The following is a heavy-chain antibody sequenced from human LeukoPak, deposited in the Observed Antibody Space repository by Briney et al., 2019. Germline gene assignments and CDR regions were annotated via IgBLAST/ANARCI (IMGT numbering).Heavy chain of an antibody. J-gene: IGHJ5*02. CDR1: SGSISSGGSF. CDR2: IYYTGSS. CDR3: ARAKGKYSSSSWFDP. Sequence: SETLSLTCTVSSGSISSGGSFWSWIRQHPGKGLEWIGYIYYTGSSYYNPSLRSRVTISVDTSKNQFSLKLSSVTAADTAVYYCARAKGKYSSSSWFDPWGQGTLVTVSS. V-gene: IGHV4-31*03. D-gene: IGHD6-6*01.